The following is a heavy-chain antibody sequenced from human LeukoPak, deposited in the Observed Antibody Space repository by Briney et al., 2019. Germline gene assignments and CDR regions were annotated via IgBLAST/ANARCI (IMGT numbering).Heavy chain of an antibody. V-gene: IGHV1-2*02. J-gene: IGHJ5*02. CDR2: INPNSGGT. D-gene: IGHD1-1*01. CDR1: VYGFTFHY. CDR3: ARGKGTTLVPGLDP. Sequence: PSLTLSFTSSVYGFTFHYIHWVRHAPGQGLEWMGWINPNSGGTNYAQMYQGRVTITRDTSISTAYMELCRLTSDDTAVYYCARGKGTTLVPGLDPWGEGALVTVSS.